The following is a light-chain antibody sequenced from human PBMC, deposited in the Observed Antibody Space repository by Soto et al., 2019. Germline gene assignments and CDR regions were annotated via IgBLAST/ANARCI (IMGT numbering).Light chain of an antibody. CDR3: QQYSNWPLT. CDR1: QTVYNN. CDR2: GAS. Sequence: EIVMTQSLATLSASPGERATLSCRASQTVYNNLAWYQQKPGQPPRLLIYGASARATGIPARFSGSGSGTEFTLTISSLQSEDFAVYYCQQYSNWPLTFGGGTKVEIK. J-gene: IGKJ4*01. V-gene: IGKV3-15*01.